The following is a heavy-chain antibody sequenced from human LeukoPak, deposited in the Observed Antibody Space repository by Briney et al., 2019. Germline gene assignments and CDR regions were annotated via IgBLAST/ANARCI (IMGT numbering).Heavy chain of an antibody. V-gene: IGHV1-2*02. J-gene: IGHJ4*02. D-gene: IGHD2-2*01. CDR1: GYTFTVNY. CDR2: MNTNSGVT. CDR3: TRGAGTSWFDY. Sequence: PKASVKVSCKPSGYTFTVNYLHWVRQAPGQGLEWVGWMNTNSGVTGYAQNFQGRVTMTRDTSISTAYMELSSLTSDDTAVYYCTRGAGTSWFDYWGQGSLVTVSS.